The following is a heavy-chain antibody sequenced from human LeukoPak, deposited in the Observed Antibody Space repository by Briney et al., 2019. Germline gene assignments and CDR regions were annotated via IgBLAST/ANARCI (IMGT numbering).Heavy chain of an antibody. J-gene: IGHJ4*02. CDR1: GFTFSSYW. V-gene: IGHV3-74*01. CDR2: INSDGSST. D-gene: IGHD6-19*01. Sequence: GGSLRLSCAASGFTFSSYWMHWVRQAPGKGLVWVSRINSDGSSTSYADSVKGRFTISRDNANNTLYLQMNSLRAEDTAVYYCARDPLDGYSSGWYYFDYWGQGTLVTVSS. CDR3: ARDPLDGYSSGWYYFDY.